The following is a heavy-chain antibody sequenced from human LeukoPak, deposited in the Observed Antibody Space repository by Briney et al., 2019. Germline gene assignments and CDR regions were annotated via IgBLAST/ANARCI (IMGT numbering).Heavy chain of an antibody. Sequence: SETLTLTCTVSGGSTTGYFWTWIRQPPGKGLEWISYVYYSGRTSYNPSLKSRATISVDTSKNQFSLELSSVTAADTAVYYCARARIAVAGVGFDYWGQGTLVTVSS. CDR2: VYYSGRT. CDR1: GGSTTGYF. J-gene: IGHJ4*02. D-gene: IGHD6-19*01. V-gene: IGHV4-59*08. CDR3: ARARIAVAGVGFDY.